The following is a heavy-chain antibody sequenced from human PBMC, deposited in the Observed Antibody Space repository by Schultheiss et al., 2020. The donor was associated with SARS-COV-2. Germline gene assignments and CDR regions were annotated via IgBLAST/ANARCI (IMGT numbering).Heavy chain of an antibody. V-gene: IGHV3-23*01. CDR2: ISGSNGNT. D-gene: IGHD6-6*01. Sequence: GGSLRLSCAASGFTFNTYSMNWVRQAPGKGLEWVSGISGSNGNTWHADSVKGRFTISRDNSKNTLYLQMNSLRAEDTAVYYCAKDRSRFVRYGLDVWGQGTTVTVSS. CDR1: GFTFNTYS. J-gene: IGHJ6*02. CDR3: AKDRSRFVRYGLDV.